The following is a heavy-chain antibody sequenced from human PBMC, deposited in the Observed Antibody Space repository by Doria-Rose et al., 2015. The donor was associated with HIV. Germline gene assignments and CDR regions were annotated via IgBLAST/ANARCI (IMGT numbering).Heavy chain of an antibody. V-gene: IGHV4-31*03. CDR1: GDSISSTGFY. D-gene: IGHD5-12*01. CDR2: IYYSGSA. J-gene: IGHJ4*02. CDR3: ARGGGYDPGLY. Sequence: QVQLQESGPGLVKPSQTLSLNCTVSGDSISSTGFYWNWLRHLPGKGLEWIGYIYYSGSAYYNPSLKSRLTISVDTSKNQFSLALRSVTAADTAVYYCARGGGYDPGLYWGQGNLVTVSS.